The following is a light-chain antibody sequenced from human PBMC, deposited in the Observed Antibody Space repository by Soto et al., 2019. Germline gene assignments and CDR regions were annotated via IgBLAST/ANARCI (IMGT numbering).Light chain of an antibody. J-gene: IGLJ2*01. V-gene: IGLV2-8*01. CDR2: EVS. CDR3: SSYAGSNNLL. Sequence: QSALTQPPSASGSPGQSVTISCTGTSSDVGGYNYVSWYQQHPGKAPKHMIYEVSKQPSGVPDRFSGSKSGNTASLTVSGLQAEDEADYYCSSYAGSNNLLFGGGTKLTVL. CDR1: SSDVGGYNY.